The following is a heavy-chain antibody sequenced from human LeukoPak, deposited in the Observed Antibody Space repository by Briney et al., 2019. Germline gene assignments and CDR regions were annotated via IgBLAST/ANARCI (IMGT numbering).Heavy chain of an antibody. V-gene: IGHV3-21*01. CDR3: VRGEILWKYAND. Sequence: PGGSLRLSCAVSGLTFSSYSMNWVRQAPGKGLEWVASVSPSSSYIYYADSVKGRFTISRDNAKNSLYLQMHSLRAEDTAVYYCVRGEILWKYANDWGQGTLVIVSS. J-gene: IGHJ4*02. D-gene: IGHD1-7*01. CDR2: VSPSSSYI. CDR1: GLTFSSYS.